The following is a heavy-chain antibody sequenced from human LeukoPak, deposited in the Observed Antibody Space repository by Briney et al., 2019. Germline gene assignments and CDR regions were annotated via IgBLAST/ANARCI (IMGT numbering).Heavy chain of an antibody. CDR2: IYHSGST. CDR3: ARITMVRGVIGWLDP. J-gene: IGHJ5*02. V-gene: IGHV4-38-2*01. CDR1: GYSISSGYY. Sequence: SETLSLTCAVSGYSISSGYYWGWIRQSPGKGLEWIGSIYHSGSTYYNPSLKSRVTISVDTSKNQFSLKLSSVTAADTAVYYCARITMVRGVIGWLDPWGQGTLVTVSS. D-gene: IGHD3-10*01.